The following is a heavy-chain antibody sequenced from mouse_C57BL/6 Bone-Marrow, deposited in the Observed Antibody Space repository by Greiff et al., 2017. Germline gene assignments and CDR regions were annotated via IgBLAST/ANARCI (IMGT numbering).Heavy chain of an antibody. J-gene: IGHJ4*01. CDR2: ISDGGSYT. V-gene: IGHV5-4*01. CDR1: GFTFSSYA. CDR3: ARTLSAMDY. Sequence: EVQVVESGAGLVKPGGSLKFSCAASGFTFSSYAMSWVRQTPEKRLEWVGTISDGGSYTYYPDNVKGRVTISTDTANNNLYLQMSNLKSEDTAMYYCARTLSAMDYWGQGTSVTVSS. D-gene: IGHD6-1*01.